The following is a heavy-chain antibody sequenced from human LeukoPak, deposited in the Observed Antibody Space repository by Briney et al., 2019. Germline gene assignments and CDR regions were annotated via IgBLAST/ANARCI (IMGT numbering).Heavy chain of an antibody. CDR2: IYHSGST. D-gene: IGHD6-13*01. V-gene: IGHV4-38-2*02. Sequence: PSETLSLTCTVSGYSISSGYYWGWIRQPPGKGLEWIGSIYHSGSTYYNPSLKSRVTISVDTSKNQFSLKLSSVTAADTAVYYCARQQRESGAFDIWGQGTMVTVSS. J-gene: IGHJ3*02. CDR1: GYSISSGYY. CDR3: ARQQRESGAFDI.